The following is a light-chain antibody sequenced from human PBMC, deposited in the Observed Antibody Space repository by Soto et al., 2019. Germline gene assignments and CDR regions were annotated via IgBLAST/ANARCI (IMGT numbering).Light chain of an antibody. V-gene: IGKV4-1*01. CDR1: QSVLHRSNGNSY. J-gene: IGKJ3*01. CDR2: WSS. Sequence: DIVMTQSPDFLAVSLGERATIKCRSSQSVLHRSNGNSYVAWYQQKPGQPPKLLIYWSSTRESGVPDRFSGSGSGTDFTLTVNSLQAEDAAVYYCQQYPSIPFTFGPGTKVHI. CDR3: QQYPSIPFT.